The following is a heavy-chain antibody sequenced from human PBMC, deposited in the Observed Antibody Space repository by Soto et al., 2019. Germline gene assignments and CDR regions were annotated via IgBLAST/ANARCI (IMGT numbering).Heavy chain of an antibody. CDR1: GGTFSSYA. CDR2: IIPIFGTA. J-gene: IGHJ6*02. Sequence: HVQLVQSGAEVKKPGSSVKVSCKASGGTFSSYAISWVRQSPGQGLEWMGGIIPIFGTANYAQTCEDRVTIPAVESTSPAYMELSSLRSEDTAVYYCARDQDYYDRSGWYCALSLDGRDVWCQGTTVTVAS. CDR3: ARDQDYYDRSGWYCALSLDGRDV. D-gene: IGHD3-22*01. V-gene: IGHV1-69*01.